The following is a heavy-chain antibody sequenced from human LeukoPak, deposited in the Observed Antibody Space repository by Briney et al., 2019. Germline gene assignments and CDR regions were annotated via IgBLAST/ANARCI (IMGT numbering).Heavy chain of an antibody. CDR2: ISNSGGTT. CDR1: GFTFSSYA. CDR3: ARASGGYYDPLDY. J-gene: IGHJ4*02. D-gene: IGHD3-3*01. V-gene: IGHV3-64*04. Sequence: PGGSLRLSCSASGFTFSSYAMHWVRQAPGKGLEYVSVISNSGGTTYYADSVKGRFTISRDNSRNTLYLQMNSLRAEDTAVYYCARASGGYYDPLDYWGQGTLVTVSS.